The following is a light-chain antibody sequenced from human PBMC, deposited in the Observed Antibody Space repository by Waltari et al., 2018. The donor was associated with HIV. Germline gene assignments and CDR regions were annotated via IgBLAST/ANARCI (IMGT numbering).Light chain of an antibody. CDR3: SSYRSDKTLV. CDR1: SSDVGGYKY. Sequence: QSALTQPASVPGSPGQSITISCTGTSSDVGGYKYVSWYQHHPGKAPKLMIYEVNNRPSGVSNRFSGSRSGNTAALTISGLQAEDEADYYCSSYRSDKTLVFGTGTKVTVL. V-gene: IGLV2-14*01. J-gene: IGLJ1*01. CDR2: EVN.